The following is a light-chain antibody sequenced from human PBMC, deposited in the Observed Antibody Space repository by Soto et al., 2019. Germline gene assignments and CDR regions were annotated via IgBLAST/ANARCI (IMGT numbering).Light chain of an antibody. CDR2: GAS. Sequence: IVMTQSPVTLSVSPGERATLSCRASQTVSNNLAWYQQKPGQTPRLLIYGASTRAPGIPARFSGSGSGTEFTLTISSLQSEDFAVYYCQQYHNRPPWTFGQGTKVEIK. CDR1: QTVSNN. CDR3: QQYHNRPPWT. J-gene: IGKJ1*01. V-gene: IGKV3-15*01.